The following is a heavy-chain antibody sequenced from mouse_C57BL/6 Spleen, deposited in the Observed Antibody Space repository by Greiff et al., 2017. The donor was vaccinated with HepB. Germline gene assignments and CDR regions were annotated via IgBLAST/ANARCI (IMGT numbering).Heavy chain of an antibody. J-gene: IGHJ4*01. D-gene: IGHD1-1*01. CDR2: IHPNSGST. CDR1: GYTFTSYW. CDR3: ARGGSSWYYAMDY. V-gene: IGHV1-64*01. Sequence: VQLQQSGAELVKPGASVKLSCKASGYTFTSYWMHWVKQRPGQGLEWIGMIHPNSGSTNYNEKFKSKATLTVDKSSSTAYMQLSSLTSEDSAVYYCARGGSSWYYAMDYWGQGTSVTVSS.